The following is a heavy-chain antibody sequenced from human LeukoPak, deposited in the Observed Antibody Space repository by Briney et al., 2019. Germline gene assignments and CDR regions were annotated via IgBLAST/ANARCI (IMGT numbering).Heavy chain of an antibody. Sequence: GGSLRLSCAVSGFTFSNGWMSWVRQAPGKGLEWVGRIKSKTDGGTTAYAAPVNGRFTISRDDSKNTLYLQMNSLKTEDTAVYYCARGLMTAIYWGQGTLVTVSS. CDR3: ARGLMTAIY. V-gene: IGHV3-15*01. CDR1: GFTFSNGW. D-gene: IGHD2-21*02. J-gene: IGHJ4*02. CDR2: IKSKTDGGTT.